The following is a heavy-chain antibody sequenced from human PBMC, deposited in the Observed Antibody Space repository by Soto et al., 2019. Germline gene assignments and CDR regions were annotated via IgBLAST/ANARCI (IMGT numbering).Heavy chain of an antibody. CDR2: IDPSYSQT. V-gene: IGHV5-10-1*01. J-gene: IGHJ4*02. D-gene: IGHD3-9*01. CDR3: ARHATYYDILSGYYFDY. CDR1: GYSFAGYW. Sequence: GESLKISCKGSGYSFAGYWITWVRQKPGKGLEWMGRIDPSYSQTYYSPSLRCNVTISVTKSITTVFLHWSSLRSSDTAMYYCARHATYYDILSGYYFDYWGQGTLVTVSS.